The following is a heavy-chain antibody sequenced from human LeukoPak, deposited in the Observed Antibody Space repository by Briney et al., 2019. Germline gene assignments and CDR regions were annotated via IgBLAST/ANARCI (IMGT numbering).Heavy chain of an antibody. CDR1: GFTFSSYA. J-gene: IGHJ4*02. Sequence: GGSLRLSCAASGFTFSSYAMNWVRQAPGKGLGWVSSISSSSSYIYYADSVKGRFTISRDNAKNSLYLQMNSLRAEDTAVYYCARGLHDFDYWGQGTLVTVSS. CDR3: ARGLHDFDY. V-gene: IGHV3-21*01. CDR2: ISSSSSYI.